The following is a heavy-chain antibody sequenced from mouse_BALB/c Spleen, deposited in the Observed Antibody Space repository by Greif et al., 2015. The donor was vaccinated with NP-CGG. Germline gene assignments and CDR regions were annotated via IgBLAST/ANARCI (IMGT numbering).Heavy chain of an antibody. CDR1: GFSLTSYG. CDR2: IWRGGST. CDR3: AKSYGYDAWFAY. Sequence: VQVVESGPGLVQPSQSLSITCTVPGFSLTSYGVHWVRQSPGKGLEWLGVIWRGGSTDYNAAFMSRLSITKDNSKSQVFFKMNSLQADDTAIYYCAKSYGYDAWFAYWGQGTLVTVSA. D-gene: IGHD2-2*01. V-gene: IGHV2-5*01. J-gene: IGHJ3*01.